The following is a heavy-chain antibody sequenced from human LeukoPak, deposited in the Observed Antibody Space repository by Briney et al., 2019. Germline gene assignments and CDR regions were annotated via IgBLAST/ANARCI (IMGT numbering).Heavy chain of an antibody. Sequence: GGSLRLSCAASGFTFSAYWMHWVRQAPGKGLVWVSRVKYDGSTTTYADSVKGRFTISRDNAKNILYLQMNSLRVEDAAAYYCARDLDWLLFDYWGQGTLVTVSS. D-gene: IGHD3-9*01. CDR1: GFTFSAYW. J-gene: IGHJ4*02. CDR3: ARDLDWLLFDY. V-gene: IGHV3-74*01. CDR2: VKYDGSTT.